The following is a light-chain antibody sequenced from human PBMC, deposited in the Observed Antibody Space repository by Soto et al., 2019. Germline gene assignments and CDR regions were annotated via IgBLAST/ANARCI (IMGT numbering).Light chain of an antibody. CDR3: QERSNWPRGT. V-gene: IGKV3-11*01. CDR1: QSVSNNY. J-gene: IGKJ4*01. CDR2: AAS. Sequence: TQSPSTLPASVGDRVTITGRASQSVSNNYLAWYQPKPGQAPRLXXYAASKRANGIPARFSGSGSGTDFTLTISSLESEDFALYDCQERSNWPRGTFGGGTKVDIK.